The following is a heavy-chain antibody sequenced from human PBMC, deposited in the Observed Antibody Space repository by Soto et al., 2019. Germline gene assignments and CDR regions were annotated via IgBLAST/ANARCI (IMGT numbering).Heavy chain of an antibody. J-gene: IGHJ6*02. CDR2: ISWDGGST. D-gene: IGHD6-6*01. Sequence: GGSLRLSCAASGFTFDDYTMHWVRQAPGKGLEWVSLISWDGGSTYYADSVKGRFTISRDNSKNSLYLQMNSLRTEDTALYYCAKDSPSKLQAARHYYYYYGMDVWGQVTTVTVSS. CDR3: AKDSPSKLQAARHYYYYYGMDV. CDR1: GFTFDDYT. V-gene: IGHV3-43*01.